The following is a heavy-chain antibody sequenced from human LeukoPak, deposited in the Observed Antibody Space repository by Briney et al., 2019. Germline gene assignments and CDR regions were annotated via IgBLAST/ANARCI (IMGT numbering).Heavy chain of an antibody. J-gene: IGHJ4*02. CDR3: AVAPWGPYDF. CDR1: GGSFTYYY. D-gene: IGHD7-27*01. CDR2: INHAGTA. V-gene: IGHV4-34*01. Sequence: LETLSLTCALYGGSFTYYYWAWIRQTPGKGLEWIGEINHAGTADYNPSLKSRVTISVDTSKNQFSLKLTSVTAADTALYYCAVAPWGPYDFRGQGTLVTVSS.